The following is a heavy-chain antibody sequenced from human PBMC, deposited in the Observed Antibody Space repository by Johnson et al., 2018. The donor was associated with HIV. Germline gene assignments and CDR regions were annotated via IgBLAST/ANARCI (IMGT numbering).Heavy chain of an antibody. Sequence: QVQLVESGGGVVQPGRSLRLSCAASGFTFSSYAMHWVRQAPGKGLEWVAVISYDGSNKYYADSVKGRFTISRDNSNNTLYLQMNSLRAEDTAVYYCARDWETDSSGYHDAFDIWGQGTMVTVSS. CDR1: GFTFSSYA. V-gene: IGHV3-30*04. J-gene: IGHJ3*02. CDR2: ISYDGSNK. D-gene: IGHD3-22*01. CDR3: ARDWETDSSGYHDAFDI.